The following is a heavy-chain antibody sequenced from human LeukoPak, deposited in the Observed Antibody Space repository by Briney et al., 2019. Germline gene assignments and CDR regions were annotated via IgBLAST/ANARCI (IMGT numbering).Heavy chain of an antibody. CDR2: IYYSGSA. V-gene: IGHV4-39*01. D-gene: IGHD2-21*01. CDR3: ARHSVVFAFKGWFDP. Sequence: SETLSLTCTVSGGSISSSSYYWSWIRQPPGKGLEWIGYIYYSGSAYYNPSLKSRVTISVDTSKNQLSLKLSSVAAADTAVYYCARHSVVFAFKGWFDPWGQGTLVTVSS. CDR1: GGSISSSSYY. J-gene: IGHJ5*02.